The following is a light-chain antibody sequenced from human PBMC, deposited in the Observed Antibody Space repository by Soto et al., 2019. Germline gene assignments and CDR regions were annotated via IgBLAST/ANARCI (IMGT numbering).Light chain of an antibody. V-gene: IGLV2-23*02. J-gene: IGLJ1*01. CDR2: EVS. CDR1: SSDVGNYNL. Sequence: QSVLTQPASVSGSPGQSITISCTGTSSDVGNYNLVSWYQHHPGKAPKLMIYEVSKRPSGVSNRFSGSKSGDTASLTISGLQAEDEADYYCCSYAGSNYVFGTGTKVTV. CDR3: CSYAGSNYV.